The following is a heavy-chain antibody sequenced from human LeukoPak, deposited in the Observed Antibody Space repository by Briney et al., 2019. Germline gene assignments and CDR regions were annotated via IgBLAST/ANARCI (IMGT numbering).Heavy chain of an antibody. CDR2: INPSGGST. CDR1: GYTFTSYY. CDR3: ARGGPPEPAALHYNWFDP. Sequence: GASVKVSCKASGYTFTSYYMHWVRQAPGQGLEWMGIINPSGGSTSYAQKFQGRVTMTRDASTSTVYMELSSLRSGDTAVYYCARGGPPEPAALHYNWFDPWGQGTLVTVSS. D-gene: IGHD2-2*01. J-gene: IGHJ5*02. V-gene: IGHV1-46*01.